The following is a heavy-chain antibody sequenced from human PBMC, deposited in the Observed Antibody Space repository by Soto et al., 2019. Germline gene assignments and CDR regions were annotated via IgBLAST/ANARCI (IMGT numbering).Heavy chain of an antibody. CDR2: ISYEGSNK. Sequence: GGSLRLSCAASGFTFSSYAMHWVRQAPGTGLEWVAVISYEGSNKYYADSVKGRFTISRDNSKNTLYLQMNSLRAEDTAIYYCAKAREVTLVRISLAQWGQGTLVTVSS. D-gene: IGHD3-10*01. CDR3: AKAREVTLVRISLAQ. J-gene: IGHJ4*02. V-gene: IGHV3-30-3*01. CDR1: GFTFSSYA.